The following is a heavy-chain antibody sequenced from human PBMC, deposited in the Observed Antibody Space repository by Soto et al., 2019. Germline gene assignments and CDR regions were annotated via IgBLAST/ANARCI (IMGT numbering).Heavy chain of an antibody. CDR1: GFTLGSYA. V-gene: IGHV3-23*01. CDR2: ISGSGVST. J-gene: IGHJ4*02. D-gene: IGHD3-3*01. Sequence: VSPRLSFAAPGFTLGSYAMSWVRQAPGKGLEWVSVISGSGVSTYYADSVKGRFTISRDNSKNTLYLQMNSLRAEDTAVYYCAKVDDFWSGFHDYWGQGTLVTVSS. CDR3: AKVDDFWSGFHDY.